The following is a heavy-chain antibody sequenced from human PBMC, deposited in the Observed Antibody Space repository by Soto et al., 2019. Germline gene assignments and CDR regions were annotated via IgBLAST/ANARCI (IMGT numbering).Heavy chain of an antibody. CDR1: GFTFSSYG. J-gene: IGHJ4*02. D-gene: IGHD4-4*01. V-gene: IGHV3-30*03. CDR2: ISYDGSNK. Sequence: GGSLRLSCAASGFTFSSYGVHWVRQAPGKGLEWVAVISYDGSNKHYADSVKGRFTISRDNSKNTLDLQMNSLRAEDTAVYYCARGLDSVVTRLDYWGQGTLVTVSS. CDR3: ARGLDSVVTRLDY.